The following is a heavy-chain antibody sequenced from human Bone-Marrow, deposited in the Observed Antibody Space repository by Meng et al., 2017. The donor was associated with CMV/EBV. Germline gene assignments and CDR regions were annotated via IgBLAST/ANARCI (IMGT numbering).Heavy chain of an antibody. D-gene: IGHD3-16*01. J-gene: IGHJ6*02. Sequence: GESLKISCAASGFTFSSYWMSWVRQAPGKGLEWVANIKQDGSEKYYVDSVKGRFTISRDNAKNSLFLQMNSLRAEETALYYCARDSGHGGAMDVWGQGPTVTVSS. CDR3: ARDSGHGGAMDV. V-gene: IGHV3-7*01. CDR2: IKQDGSEK. CDR1: GFTFSSYW.